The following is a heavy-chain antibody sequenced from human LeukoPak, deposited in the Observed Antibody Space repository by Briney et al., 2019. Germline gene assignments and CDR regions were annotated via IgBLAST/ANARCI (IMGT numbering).Heavy chain of an antibody. J-gene: IGHJ4*02. D-gene: IGHD4-17*01. CDR2: IYYSGST. CDR3: ARSNYGDYADY. V-gene: IGHV4-59*01. Sequence: SETLSLTCTVSGGSISSYYWSWIRQPPGKGLEWIGYIYYSGSTNYNPSLKSRVTIPVDTSKNQFSLKLSSVTAADTAVYYCARSNYGDYADYWGQGTLVTVSS. CDR1: GGSISSYY.